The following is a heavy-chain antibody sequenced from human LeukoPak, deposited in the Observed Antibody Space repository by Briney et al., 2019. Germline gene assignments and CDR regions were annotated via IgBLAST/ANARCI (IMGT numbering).Heavy chain of an antibody. CDR1: GFTFSSYA. CDR3: AKELLITMIVGGGFDP. Sequence: GGSLRLSCAASGFTFSSYAMSWVRQAPGKGLGWVSAISGSGGSTYYADSVKGRFTISRDNSKNTLYLQMNSLRAEDTAVYYCAKELLITMIVGGGFDPWGQGTLVTVSS. CDR2: ISGSGGST. V-gene: IGHV3-23*01. J-gene: IGHJ5*02. D-gene: IGHD3-22*01.